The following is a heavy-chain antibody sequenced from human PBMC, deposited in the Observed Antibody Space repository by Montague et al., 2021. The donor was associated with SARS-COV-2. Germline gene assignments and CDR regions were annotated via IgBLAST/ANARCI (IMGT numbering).Heavy chain of an antibody. J-gene: IGHJ4*02. CDR1: TFTVSSNY. Sequence: SLRLSCAASTFTVSSNYMSWVRQAPGKGLEWVSVIYKDGTTYYADSVKGHFTISRHNSKNTLFLQMNSLTAEDTAMYYCARTKDDYYDSSGPLGYWGQGTLVTVSS. CDR2: IYKDGTT. V-gene: IGHV3-53*04. D-gene: IGHD3-22*01. CDR3: ARTKDDYYDSSGPLGY.